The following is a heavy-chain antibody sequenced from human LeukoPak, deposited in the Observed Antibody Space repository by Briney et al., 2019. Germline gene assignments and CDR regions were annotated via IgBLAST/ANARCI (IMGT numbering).Heavy chain of an antibody. Sequence: GGSLRLSCAASGFTFSDYYMSWIRKAPGKGLEWVSYISSSGSTIYYADSVKGRFTISRDNAKNSLYLQMNSLRAEDTAVYYCARDQDYGDYVDAFDIWGQGTMVTVSS. CDR3: ARDQDYGDYVDAFDI. V-gene: IGHV3-11*01. J-gene: IGHJ3*02. CDR2: ISSSGSTI. D-gene: IGHD4-17*01. CDR1: GFTFSDYY.